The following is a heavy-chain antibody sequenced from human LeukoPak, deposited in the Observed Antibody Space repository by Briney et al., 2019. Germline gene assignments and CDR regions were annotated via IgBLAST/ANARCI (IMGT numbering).Heavy chain of an antibody. CDR2: ICISGST. Sequence: SETLSLTCTVSGASINSHYWSWIRQPAGKGLEWIGRICISGSTNYNSSLQSRVTMSVDTSKNQFSLKLTSVTAADTAVYYCARALNPLPGTYYFDYWGQGTLVTVSS. V-gene: IGHV4-4*07. J-gene: IGHJ4*02. D-gene: IGHD2-15*01. CDR3: ARALNPLPGTYYFDY. CDR1: GASINSHY.